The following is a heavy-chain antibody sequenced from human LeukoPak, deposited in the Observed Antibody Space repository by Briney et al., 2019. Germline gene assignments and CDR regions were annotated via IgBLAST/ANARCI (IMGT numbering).Heavy chain of an antibody. CDR1: GGSISSGGYY. CDR2: IYYSGST. V-gene: IGHV4-31*03. Sequence: PSQTLSLTCTVSGGSISSGGYYWSWIRQHPGKGLEWSGYIYYSGSTYYNPSLKSRVTISVDTSKNQFSLKLSSVTAADTAVYYCARVSRIRGVILTAINWFDPWGQGTLVTVSS. D-gene: IGHD3-10*01. J-gene: IGHJ5*02. CDR3: ARVSRIRGVILTAINWFDP.